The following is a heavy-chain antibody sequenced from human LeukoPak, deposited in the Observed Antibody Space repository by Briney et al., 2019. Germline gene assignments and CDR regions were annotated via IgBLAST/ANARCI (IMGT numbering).Heavy chain of an antibody. Sequence: GGSLRLSCAASGFTFSSYWMSWVRQAPGKGLEWVANIKQDGSEKYYVDSVKGRFTISRDNAKNSLYLQMNSLRAEDTAVYYCAREYCSGGSCYGFYYCYYGMDVWGQGTTVTVSS. D-gene: IGHD2-15*01. V-gene: IGHV3-7*05. CDR2: IKQDGSEK. CDR1: GFTFSSYW. J-gene: IGHJ6*02. CDR3: AREYCSGGSCYGFYYCYYGMDV.